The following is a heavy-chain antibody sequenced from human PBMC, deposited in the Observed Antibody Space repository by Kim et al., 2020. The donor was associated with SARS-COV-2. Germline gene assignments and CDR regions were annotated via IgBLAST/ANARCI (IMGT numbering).Heavy chain of an antibody. CDR3: ARFIAPEGTIFGVVRDNWFDP. CDR2: IYYSGST. CDR1: GGSISSYY. J-gene: IGHJ5*02. Sequence: SETLSLTCTVSGGSISSYYWSWIRQPPGKGLEWIGYIYYSGSTNYNPSLKSRVTISVDTSKNQFSLKLSSVTAADTAVYYCARFIAPEGTIFGVVRDNWFDPWGQGTLVTVSS. D-gene: IGHD3-3*01. V-gene: IGHV4-59*13.